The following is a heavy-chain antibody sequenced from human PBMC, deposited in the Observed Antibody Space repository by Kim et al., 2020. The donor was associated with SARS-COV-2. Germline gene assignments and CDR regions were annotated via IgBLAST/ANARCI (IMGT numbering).Heavy chain of an antibody. V-gene: IGHV4-34*01. CDR3: ARGRGYSYGYRPGYNWFDP. Sequence: SETLSLTCAVYGGSFSGYYWSWNRQPPGKGLEWIGEINHSGSTNYNPSLKSRVTISVDTSKNQFSLKLSSVTAADTAVYYCARGRGYSYGYRPGYNWFDPWGQGTLVTVSS. CDR2: INHSGST. J-gene: IGHJ5*02. D-gene: IGHD5-18*01. CDR1: GGSFSGYY.